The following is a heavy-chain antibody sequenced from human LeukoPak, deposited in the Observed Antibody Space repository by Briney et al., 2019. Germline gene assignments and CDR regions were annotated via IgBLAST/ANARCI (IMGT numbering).Heavy chain of an antibody. V-gene: IGHV4-59*12. J-gene: IGHJ5*02. CDR3: ARERSGYISWFDP. CDR1: GGSISSYY. Sequence: SETLSLTCTVSGGSISSYYWSWIRQPPGKGLEWIGYIYYSGSTYYNPSLKSRVTISVDTSKNQFSLKLSSVTAADTAVYYCARERSGYISWFDPWGQGTLVTVSS. D-gene: IGHD3-3*01. CDR2: IYYSGST.